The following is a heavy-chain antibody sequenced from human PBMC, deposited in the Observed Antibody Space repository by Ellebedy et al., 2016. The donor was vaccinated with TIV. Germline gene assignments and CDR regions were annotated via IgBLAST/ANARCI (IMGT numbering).Heavy chain of an antibody. CDR1: GFTFGDYA. CDR3: TRGRGGSANYYFDY. D-gene: IGHD4/OR15-4a*01. Sequence: GESLKISXTASGFTFGDYAMSWFRQAPGKGLEWVGFIRSKAYGGTTEYAASVKGRFTISRDDSKSIAYLQMNSLKTEDTAVYYCTRGRGGSANYYFDYWGQGTLVTVSS. J-gene: IGHJ4*02. CDR2: IRSKAYGGTT. V-gene: IGHV3-49*03.